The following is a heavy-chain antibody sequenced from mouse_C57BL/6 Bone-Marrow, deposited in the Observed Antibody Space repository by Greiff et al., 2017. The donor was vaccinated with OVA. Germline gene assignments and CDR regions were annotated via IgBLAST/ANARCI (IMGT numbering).Heavy chain of an antibody. V-gene: IGHV1-69*01. CDR1: GYTFTSYW. Sequence: QVQLQQPGAELVMPGASVKLSCKASGYTFTSYWMHWVKQRPGQGLEWIGEIDPSDSYTNYNQQFKGKSTLTVDKSSSTAYMQLSSLTSEDSAVYYCAANYYGSSSRFDYWGQGTTLTVSS. D-gene: IGHD1-1*01. CDR2: IDPSDSYT. J-gene: IGHJ2*01. CDR3: AANYYGSSSRFDY.